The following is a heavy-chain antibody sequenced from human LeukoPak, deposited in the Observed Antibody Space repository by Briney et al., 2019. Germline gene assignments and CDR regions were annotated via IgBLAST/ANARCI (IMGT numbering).Heavy chain of an antibody. CDR2: MNPNSGNT. Sequence: ASVTVSFKASGYTFTSYDINWVRQAPGQGLEWMGWMNPNSGNTGYAQKFQGRVTITRNSAISTAYMELSSLRSEDTAVYYCARAIAAAGYDAFDIWGQGTMVTVSS. CDR1: GYTFTSYD. CDR3: ARAIAAAGYDAFDI. V-gene: IGHV1-8*01. J-gene: IGHJ3*02. D-gene: IGHD6-13*01.